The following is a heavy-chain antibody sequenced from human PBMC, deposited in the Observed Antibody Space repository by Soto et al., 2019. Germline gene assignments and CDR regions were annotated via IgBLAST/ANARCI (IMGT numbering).Heavy chain of an antibody. D-gene: IGHD3-10*01. V-gene: IGHV4-31*03. CDR2: IYYSGST. CDR3: ARDSVSGSMVRGVIGYYYYGMDV. CDR1: GGSISSGGYY. J-gene: IGHJ6*02. Sequence: PSETLSLTCTVSGGSISSGGYYWSWIRQHPGKGLEWIGYIYYSGSTYYNPSLKSRVTISVDTSKNQFSLKLSSVTAADTAVYYCARDSVSGSMVRGVIGYYYYGMDVWGQGTTVTVSS.